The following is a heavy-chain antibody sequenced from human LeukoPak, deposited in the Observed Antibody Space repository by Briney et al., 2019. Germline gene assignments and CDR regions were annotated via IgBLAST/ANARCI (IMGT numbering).Heavy chain of an antibody. Sequence: GGSLRLSCAASGFTFSSYSMNWVRQAPGKGPEWVSSIISSSSYIYYADSLKGRCTISRDNAKNSLYLQMNSLRAEDTAVYYCARGRSKYDSSKRGSTSNSYVFYYFDYWGEGTLVTVSS. V-gene: IGHV3-21*01. CDR1: GFTFSSYS. D-gene: IGHD3-22*01. J-gene: IGHJ4*02. CDR2: IISSSSYI. CDR3: ARGRSKYDSSKRGSTSNSYVFYYFDY.